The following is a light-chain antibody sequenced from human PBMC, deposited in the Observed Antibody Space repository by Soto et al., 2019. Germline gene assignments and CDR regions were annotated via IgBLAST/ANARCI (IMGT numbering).Light chain of an antibody. Sequence: QSALTQPASVSGSPGQSITISCTGTSSDVGSYKYVSWYQQHPGKAPKLMIYEVSNRPSGVSNRISGSKSGNTASLTISGLQAEDEADYYCSSYTTSSTNVFGTGTKLTVL. CDR1: SSDVGSYKY. V-gene: IGLV2-14*01. CDR3: SSYTTSSTNV. CDR2: EVS. J-gene: IGLJ1*01.